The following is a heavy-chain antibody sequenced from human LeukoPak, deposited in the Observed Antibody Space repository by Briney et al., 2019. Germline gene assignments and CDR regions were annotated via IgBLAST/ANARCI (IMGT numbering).Heavy chain of an antibody. CDR2: IKQGGSEK. V-gene: IGHV3-7*04. D-gene: IGHD1-26*01. CDR1: GFTFSTSW. CDR3: ARAAYTGSPTSFDY. J-gene: IGHJ4*02. Sequence: GGSLRLSCAASGFTFSTSWMSWVRQAPGKGLEWVATIKQGGSEKYYVDSVKGRFTISRDNAKISLYLQMKSLRAEDTAVYYCARAAYTGSPTSFDYWGQGTLVTVSS.